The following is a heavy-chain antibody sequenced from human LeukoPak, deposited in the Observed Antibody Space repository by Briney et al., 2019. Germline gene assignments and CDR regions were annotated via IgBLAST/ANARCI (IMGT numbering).Heavy chain of an antibody. J-gene: IGHJ4*02. CDR2: ISYDGSNK. V-gene: IGHV3-30-3*01. CDR1: GFTFSSYA. CDR3: ARLLWFGELLGPHDY. Sequence: GGSLRLSRAASGFTFSSYAMHWVRQAPGKGLEWVAVISYDGSNKYYADSVKGRFTISRDNSKNTLYLQMNSLRAEDTAVYYCARLLWFGELLGPHDYWGQGTLVTVSS. D-gene: IGHD3-10*01.